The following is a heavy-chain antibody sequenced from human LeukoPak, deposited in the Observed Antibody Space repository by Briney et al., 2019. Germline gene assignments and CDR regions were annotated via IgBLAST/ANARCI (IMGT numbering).Heavy chain of an antibody. D-gene: IGHD3-10*01. CDR3: ARARITMVRGVTLPLDY. CDR2: INPGNGDT. CDR1: GYTFTNYA. V-gene: IGHV1-3*01. J-gene: IGHJ4*02. Sequence: ASVTVSFTGSGYTFTNYAVHWVRQAPGQRLEWLGWINPGNGDTKYSQNFQGRVTVTSDTSAATAYVELNSLTSEDTAVYYCARARITMVRGVTLPLDYWGQGTLVTVSS.